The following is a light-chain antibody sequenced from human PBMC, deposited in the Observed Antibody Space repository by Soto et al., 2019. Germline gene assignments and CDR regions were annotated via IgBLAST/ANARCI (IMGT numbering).Light chain of an antibody. CDR2: KAS. V-gene: IGKV1-5*03. Sequence: DIQMTQSPSTLSASVGDRVTITCRASQFMSVWLAWYQQKPGTAPKLLIYKASSLESGVPSRFSGSGSGTDFTLTISCLQSEDFATYYCQQYYSYLWTFGQGTKVDI. J-gene: IGKJ1*01. CDR3: QQYYSYLWT. CDR1: QFMSVW.